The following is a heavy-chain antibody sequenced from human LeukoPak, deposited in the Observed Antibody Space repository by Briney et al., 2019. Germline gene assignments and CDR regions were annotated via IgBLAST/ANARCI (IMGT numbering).Heavy chain of an antibody. Sequence: GGSLRLSCAASGFTFSSYSMKWVRQAPGKGLEWVSSISSSSSYINYADSVKGRFTISRDNAKNSLYLQMNSLRVEDTAVYYCANEEVPNDYWGQGTLVTVSS. CDR1: GFTFSSYS. D-gene: IGHD4/OR15-4a*01. V-gene: IGHV3-21*04. CDR3: ANEEVPNDY. CDR2: ISSSSSYI. J-gene: IGHJ4*02.